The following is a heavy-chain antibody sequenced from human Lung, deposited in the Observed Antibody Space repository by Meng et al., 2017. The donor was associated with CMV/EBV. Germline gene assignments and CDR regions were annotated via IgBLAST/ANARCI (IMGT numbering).Heavy chain of an antibody. CDR3: AKGERPVVTMVQGADIGVNGLDV. CDR2: IKPNSGGT. V-gene: IGHV1-2*02. Sequence: ASXXVSXKSSGYTFIGYYMYLVRQDPGQGLEWKGLIKPNSGGTRYAQKFQGRVTMSRDTSISTAYVELSRLTSDDTAVYNCAKGERPVVTMVQGADIGVNGLDVWXQGTTVTVSS. CDR1: GYTFIGYY. J-gene: IGHJ6*02. D-gene: IGHD3-10*01.